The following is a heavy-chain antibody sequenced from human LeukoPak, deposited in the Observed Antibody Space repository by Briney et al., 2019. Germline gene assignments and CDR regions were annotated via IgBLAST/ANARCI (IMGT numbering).Heavy chain of an antibody. Sequence: SETLSLTCTVSGGSISSSSYYWGWIRQPPGKGLEWIGSIYYSGSTYYNPSLKSRVTISVDTSKNQFSLKLSSVTAADTAVYYCARDPRRNGGGGLDYWGQGTLVTVSS. J-gene: IGHJ4*02. CDR1: GGSISSSSYY. CDR3: ARDPRRNGGGGLDY. CDR2: IYYSGST. D-gene: IGHD1-1*01. V-gene: IGHV4-39*07.